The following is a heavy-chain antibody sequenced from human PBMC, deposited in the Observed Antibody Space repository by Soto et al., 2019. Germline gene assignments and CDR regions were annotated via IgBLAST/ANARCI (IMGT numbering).Heavy chain of an antibody. J-gene: IGHJ6*02. D-gene: IGHD6-6*01. CDR3: ARDMKIAARPVVFYYYYGMDV. CDR2: ISSSSSYT. Sequence: PGGSLRLSCAASGFTFSDYYMSWIRQAPGKGLEWVSYISSSSSYTNYADSVKGRFTISRDNAKNSLYLQMNSLRAEDTAVYYCARDMKIAARPVVFYYYYGMDVWGQGTTVTVSS. V-gene: IGHV3-11*06. CDR1: GFTFSDYY.